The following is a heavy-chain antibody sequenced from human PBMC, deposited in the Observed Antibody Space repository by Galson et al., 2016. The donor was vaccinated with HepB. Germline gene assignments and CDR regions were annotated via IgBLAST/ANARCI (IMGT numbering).Heavy chain of an antibody. J-gene: IGHJ4*02. CDR2: IGSRCSPI. V-gene: IGHV3-48*02. Sequence: SLRLSCAASGFTFSSYALNWVRQAPGKGLEWVSYIGSRCSPIHYADSVKGRFTISRDNAKNSLYLQMNSLRDEDTAVYYCARVDEGYYYLIDYWGQGTLVTVSS. CDR1: GFTFSSYA. D-gene: IGHD3-22*01. CDR3: ARVDEGYYYLIDY.